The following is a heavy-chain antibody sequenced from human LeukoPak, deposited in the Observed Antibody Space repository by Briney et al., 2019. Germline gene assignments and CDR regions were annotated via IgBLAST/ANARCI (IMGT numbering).Heavy chain of an antibody. Sequence: AGGSLRLSGAASGFTVSSNYMSWVRQAPGKGLEWVSVIYSGGSTYYADSVKGRFTISRDNSKNTLYLQMNSLRAEDTAVYYCARVDPRGASWFDYWGQGTLVAVSS. CDR1: GFTVSSNY. CDR2: IYSGGST. J-gene: IGHJ4*02. CDR3: ARVDPRGASWFDY. D-gene: IGHD3-10*01. V-gene: IGHV3-66*01.